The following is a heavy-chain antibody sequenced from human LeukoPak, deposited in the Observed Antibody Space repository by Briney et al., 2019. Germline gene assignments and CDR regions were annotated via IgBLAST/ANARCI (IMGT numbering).Heavy chain of an antibody. CDR1: GFTFDDYA. V-gene: IGHV3-9*01. Sequence: GRSLRLSCAASGFTFDDYAMHWVRQAPGKGLEWVSGISWSSGSIGYADSVKGRFTISRDNAKNSLYLQMNSLRAEDTALYYCAKDLVYDSSGYSGFDYWGQGTLVTVSS. J-gene: IGHJ4*02. D-gene: IGHD3-22*01. CDR3: AKDLVYDSSGYSGFDY. CDR2: ISWSSGSI.